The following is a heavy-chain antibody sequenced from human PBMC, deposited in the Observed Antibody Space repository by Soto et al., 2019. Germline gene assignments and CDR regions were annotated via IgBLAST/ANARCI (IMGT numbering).Heavy chain of an antibody. CDR1: GGSISGGVYY. CDR3: AREIIPLTTDWYFDL. J-gene: IGHJ2*01. D-gene: IGHD4-17*01. Sequence: QVQLQESGPGLVKPSQTLSLTCTVSGGSISGGVYYWSWIRQPPGKGLEWIGYIFDSGSTYYNPSLKSRVTISGDTSKNQFSLRLSSVTAADTAVYYCAREIIPLTTDWYFDLRGRGTLVTVSS. V-gene: IGHV4-30-4*01. CDR2: IFDSGST.